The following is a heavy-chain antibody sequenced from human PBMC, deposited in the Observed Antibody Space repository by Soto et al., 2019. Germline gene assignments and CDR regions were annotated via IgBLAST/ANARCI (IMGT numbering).Heavy chain of an antibody. CDR1: GFTFSSYG. D-gene: IGHD2-8*01. CDR2: IWYDGSNK. V-gene: IGHV3-33*01. J-gene: IGHJ2*01. Sequence: QVQLVESGGGVVQPGRSLRLSCAASGFTFSSYGMHWVRQAPGKGLEWVAVIWYDGSNKYYADSVKGRFTISRDNSKNTLYLQMNSLRAEDTAVYYCARDQKDIVLSEGWYFDLWGRGTLVTVSS. CDR3: ARDQKDIVLSEGWYFDL.